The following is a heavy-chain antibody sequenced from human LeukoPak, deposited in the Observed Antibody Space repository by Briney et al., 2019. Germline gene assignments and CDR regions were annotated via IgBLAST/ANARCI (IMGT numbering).Heavy chain of an antibody. CDR1: GFNFSNHE. D-gene: IGHD6-25*01. CDR3: ARTLIAAVGASKNWLDP. V-gene: IGHV3-48*03. Sequence: PGGSLRLSCAAFGFNFSNHEMNWVRQAPGKGLEWVSYISSTGRTIYYADSVKGRFTISRDNAKNSVFLQMNSLRGEDTAVYYCARTLIAAVGASKNWLDPWGQGTLVTVSS. J-gene: IGHJ5*02. CDR2: ISSTGRTI.